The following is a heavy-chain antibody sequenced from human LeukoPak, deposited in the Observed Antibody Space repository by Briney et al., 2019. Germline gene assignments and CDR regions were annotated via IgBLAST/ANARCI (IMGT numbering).Heavy chain of an antibody. V-gene: IGHV1-46*03. CDR2: VNPTAGSR. CDR1: GHTFTDYY. J-gene: IGHJ4*02. Sequence: GASVKVSCRASGHTFTDYYLHWVRQAPGQGLQWMGLVNPTAGSRAYAQDFQDRVTITRDTSTSTVYMELYSLRSEDTAMYYCARDLTKWGQGTLVTVSS. CDR3: ARDLTK.